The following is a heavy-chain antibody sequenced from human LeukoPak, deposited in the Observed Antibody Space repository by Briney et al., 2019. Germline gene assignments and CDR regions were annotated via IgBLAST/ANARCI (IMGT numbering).Heavy chain of an antibody. CDR1: GGSISSSNW. Sequence: TPSETLSLTCAVSGGSISSSNWWSWVRQPPGKGLEWIGEIYHSGSTNYNPSLKSRVTISVDKSKNQFSLKLSSVTAADTAVYYCARAPRLWFGELLLDYWGQGTLVTVSS. D-gene: IGHD3-10*01. J-gene: IGHJ4*02. V-gene: IGHV4-4*02. CDR2: IYHSGST. CDR3: ARAPRLWFGELLLDY.